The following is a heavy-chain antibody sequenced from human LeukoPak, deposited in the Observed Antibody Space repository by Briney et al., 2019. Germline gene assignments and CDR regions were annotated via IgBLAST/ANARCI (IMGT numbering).Heavy chain of an antibody. J-gene: IGHJ4*02. D-gene: IGHD1-14*01. V-gene: IGHV1-18*01. Sequence: ASVKVSCKASGYSFTSYGISWVRQAPGQGLEWMGWISTYNGNTNYAQRLQGRVTMTTDTSTSTAYMELRSLRSDDTAVYYCAKTGPNGIFDYWGQGTLVTVS. CDR2: ISTYNGNT. CDR1: GYSFTSYG. CDR3: AKTGPNGIFDY.